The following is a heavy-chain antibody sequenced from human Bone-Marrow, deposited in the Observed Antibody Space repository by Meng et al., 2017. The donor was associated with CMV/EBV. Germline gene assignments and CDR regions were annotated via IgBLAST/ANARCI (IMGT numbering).Heavy chain of an antibody. V-gene: IGHV3-23*03. CDR3: ARVGGAAAGDYFDY. J-gene: IGHJ4*02. CDR2: IYSGGSTT. CDR1: GFTFSSYS. Sequence: ETLSLTCAASGFTFSSYSMSWVRQAPGKGLEWVSVIYSGGSTTSYADSVKGRFAISRGNSKNTLYLQMNSLRAEDTAVYYCARVGGAAAGDYFDYWGQGTLVTVSS. D-gene: IGHD6-13*01.